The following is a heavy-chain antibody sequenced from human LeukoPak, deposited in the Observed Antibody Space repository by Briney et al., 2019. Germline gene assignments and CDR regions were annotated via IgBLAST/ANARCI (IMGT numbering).Heavy chain of an antibody. CDR2: INYSGNT. D-gene: IGHD2-2*01. J-gene: IGHJ4*02. CDR1: GGSISSSSYY. Sequence: SETLSLTCTVSGGSISSSSYYWGWTRQPPGKGLERIGSINYSGNTYYNPSLKSRVTISVDTSRNQFSLKLSSVTAADTALYYCARIDTVVLPSTMFDYWGQGTLVTVSS. CDR3: ARIDTVVLPSTMFDY. V-gene: IGHV4-39*01.